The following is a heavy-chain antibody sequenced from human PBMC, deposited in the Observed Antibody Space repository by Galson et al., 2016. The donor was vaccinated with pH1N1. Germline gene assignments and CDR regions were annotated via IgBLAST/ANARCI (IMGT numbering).Heavy chain of an antibody. J-gene: IGHJ6*02. CDR1: GFTFSDYY. CDR2: VSSTSTYT. Sequence: SLRLSCAASGFTFSDYYMGWIRQAPGKGLEWISYVSSTSTYTKYADSVEGRFTISRDNAKNSLYLQMSSLRAEDTAVYYCARDESSDFWSGLYGTDVWGLGTTVTVSS. D-gene: IGHD3-3*01. V-gene: IGHV3-11*06. CDR3: ARDESSDFWSGLYGTDV.